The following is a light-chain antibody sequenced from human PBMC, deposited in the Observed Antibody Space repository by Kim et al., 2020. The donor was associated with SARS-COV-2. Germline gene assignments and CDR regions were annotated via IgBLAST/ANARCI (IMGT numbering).Light chain of an antibody. J-gene: IGKJ2*01. V-gene: IGKV1-5*01. CDR2: DAS. CDR3: QQCSSTSYT. CDR1: QSIVSC. Sequence: DIQMTQSPSTLSASVGDRVTLTCRASQSIVSCLAWYQQKPGKAPELLIYDASSLKSGVPSRFSGSGSGTEFTLTISGLQPDDFATYYCQQCSSTSYTFGQGTKLEI.